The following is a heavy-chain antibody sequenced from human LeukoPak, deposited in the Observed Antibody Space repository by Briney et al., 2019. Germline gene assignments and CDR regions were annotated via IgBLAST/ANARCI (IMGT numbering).Heavy chain of an antibody. V-gene: IGHV3-23*01. CDR2: LTGGGGVT. CDR3: AKLKWLTTGNFDY. Sequence: GGSLRLSCAASGFTFSSNAMSWVRQAPGKGLEWVSALTGGGGVTHYADSVRGRFTISRDNSKNTLYLQMTSLRAEDTAVYYCAKLKWLTTGNFDYWGQGTLVTVSS. D-gene: IGHD5-12*01. J-gene: IGHJ4*02. CDR1: GFTFSSNA.